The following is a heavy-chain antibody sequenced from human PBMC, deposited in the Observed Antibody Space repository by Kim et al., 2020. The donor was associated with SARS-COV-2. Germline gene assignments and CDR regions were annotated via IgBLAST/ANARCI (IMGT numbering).Heavy chain of an antibody. CDR1: GGSISSYY. CDR3: ARIPNEGYDFWSGQPYYYYYMDV. CDR2: IYYSGST. Sequence: SETLSLTCTVSGGSISSYYWSWIRQPPGKGLEWIGYIYYSGSTNYNPSLKSRVTISVDTSKNQFSLKLSSVTAADTAVYYCARIPNEGYDFWSGQPYYYYYMDVWGKGTTVTVSS. J-gene: IGHJ6*03. V-gene: IGHV4-59*01. D-gene: IGHD3-3*01.